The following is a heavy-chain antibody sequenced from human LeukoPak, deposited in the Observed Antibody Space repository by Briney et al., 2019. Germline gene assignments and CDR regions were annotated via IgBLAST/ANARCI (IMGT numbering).Heavy chain of an antibody. CDR2: IKEDGGEK. Sequence: GGSLRLSCAASGFTFDDYGMSWVRQAPGKGPEWVANIKEDGGEKYYVDSVRGRFTISRDNAKNSLYLQMNSLRAEDTAVYYCAGVMAGTFDYWGQGTLVTVSS. CDR1: GFTFDDYG. CDR3: AGVMAGTFDY. J-gene: IGHJ4*02. V-gene: IGHV3-7*04. D-gene: IGHD6-19*01.